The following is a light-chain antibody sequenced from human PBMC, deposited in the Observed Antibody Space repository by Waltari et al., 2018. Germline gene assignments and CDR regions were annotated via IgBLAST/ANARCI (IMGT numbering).Light chain of an antibody. Sequence: SYVLTQPPSVSVAPGQTARVTCGGNKIGSKSVHWYQQKSGQAPLLVVYDDSNRPSGSPERFSGSNSGNTATLTITRVEAGDEADYYCQVWDSDGDPYVFGTGTKVTV. CDR3: QVWDSDGDPYV. J-gene: IGLJ1*01. CDR2: DDS. CDR1: KIGSKS. V-gene: IGLV3-21*02.